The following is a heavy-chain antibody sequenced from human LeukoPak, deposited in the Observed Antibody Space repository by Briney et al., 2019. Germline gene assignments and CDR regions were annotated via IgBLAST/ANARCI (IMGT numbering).Heavy chain of an antibody. J-gene: IGHJ4*02. CDR2: VDPSVATP. CDR1: GDAFTNYC. CDR3: ARSRLRFLQWDY. D-gene: IGHD3-3*01. Sequence: ASVKVSCKAPGDAFTNYCFHWVRQTPRHGLEWMGIVDPSVATPTYAERFQGRVTMTRDASTRTVYMELRSLKGEDTAVYYCARSRLRFLQWDYWGQGTVVTVSS. V-gene: IGHV1-46*01.